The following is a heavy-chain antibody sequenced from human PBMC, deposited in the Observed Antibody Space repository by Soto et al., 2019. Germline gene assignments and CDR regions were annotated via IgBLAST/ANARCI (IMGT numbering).Heavy chain of an antibody. J-gene: IGHJ4*02. CDR2: ITSSSSTI. CDR3: ARGRVGTAYFDY. D-gene: IGHD1-26*01. Sequence: PGGSLRLSCAASGFTFTSNSMNWVRQVPGKGLEWISYITSSSSTIYYADSVKGRFTISRDNAKNSLYLQMYSLRDEDTAVYYCARGRVGTAYFDYWGQGTLVTVSS. CDR1: GFTFTSNS. V-gene: IGHV3-48*02.